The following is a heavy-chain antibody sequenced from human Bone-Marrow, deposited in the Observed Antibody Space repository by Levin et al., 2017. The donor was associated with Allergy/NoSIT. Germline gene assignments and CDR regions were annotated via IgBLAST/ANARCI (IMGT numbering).Heavy chain of an antibody. J-gene: IGHJ6*01. CDR1: GFTLSQYW. V-gene: IGHV3-7*01. Sequence: GESLKISCAASGFTLSQYWMTWVRQAPGKGLEWVATIKADGSEKYSVDSLKGRFSISRDNTRTSVSLQFSNLRAADTAVYYCARDSVSTTSGLGYYYGLEGWGQGTTVTVAA. CDR3: ARDSVSTTSGLGYYYGLEG. CDR2: IKADGSEK. D-gene: IGHD2-2*01.